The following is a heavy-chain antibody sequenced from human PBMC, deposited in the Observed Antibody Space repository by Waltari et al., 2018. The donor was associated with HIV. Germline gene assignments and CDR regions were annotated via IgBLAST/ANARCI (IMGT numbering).Heavy chain of an antibody. Sequence: QLQLQESGPGLVKPSETLSLTCAVSGGSIITRDYFWAWVRQPPGKDLEWIGTIYYTGTTNYNPSLKSRVTISVDTSNNQFSLRLNSVTAADTAVYYCARQRYSSGSYRGYFDPWGQGTLVSVSS. CDR1: GGSIITRDYF. CDR3: ARQRYSSGSYRGYFDP. CDR2: IYYTGTT. J-gene: IGHJ5*02. D-gene: IGHD3-10*01. V-gene: IGHV4-39*01.